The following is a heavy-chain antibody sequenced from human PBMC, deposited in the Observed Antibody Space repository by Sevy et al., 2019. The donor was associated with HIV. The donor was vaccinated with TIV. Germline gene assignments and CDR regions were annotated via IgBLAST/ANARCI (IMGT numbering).Heavy chain of an antibody. CDR3: ARDRYYYDSSGYYGN. CDR1: GFTFSSYA. D-gene: IGHD3-22*01. CDR2: ISYDGSNK. V-gene: IGHV3-30*04. J-gene: IGHJ4*02. Sequence: GGSLRLSCAASGFTFSSYAMHWVRQAPGKGLEWVAVISYDGSNKYYADSVKGRFTISRDNSKNTLYLQMNSLRAEDTAVYYCARDRYYYDSSGYYGNWGQGTLVTVSS.